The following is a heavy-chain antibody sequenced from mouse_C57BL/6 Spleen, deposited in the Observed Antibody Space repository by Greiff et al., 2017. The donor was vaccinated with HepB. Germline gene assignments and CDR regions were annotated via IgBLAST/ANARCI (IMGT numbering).Heavy chain of an antibody. CDR2: IDPSDSYT. CDR1: GYTFTSYW. Sequence: QVQLQQPGAELVMPGASVKLSCKASGYTFTSYWMHWVKQRPGQGLEWIGEIDPSDSYTNYKQKFKGKSTLTVDKSSSTAYMQLSSLTSGDSAVYYCARKDGSRAFAYWGQGTLVTVSA. CDR3: ARKDGSRAFAY. V-gene: IGHV1-69*01. J-gene: IGHJ3*01. D-gene: IGHD2-3*01.